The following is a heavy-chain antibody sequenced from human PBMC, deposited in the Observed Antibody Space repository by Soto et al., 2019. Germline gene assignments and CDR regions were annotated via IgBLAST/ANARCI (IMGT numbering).Heavy chain of an antibody. J-gene: IGHJ4*02. CDR3: AGDYASGAYDF. CDR1: GFSVSIY. CDR2: LSDRGTS. D-gene: IGHD5-12*01. Sequence: AGSLSLSCAASGFSVSIYMSWVRQAPGKGLEWVSTLSDRGTSHYADSVTGRFSVSGDNSKNTLYLQMNGLRVDDTAIYYCAGDYASGAYDFRGQGTQVTVSS. V-gene: IGHV3-53*01.